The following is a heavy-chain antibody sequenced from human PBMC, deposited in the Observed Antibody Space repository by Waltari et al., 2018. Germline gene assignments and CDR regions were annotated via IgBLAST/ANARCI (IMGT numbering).Heavy chain of an antibody. Sequence: QIQLVQSGGEVKKPGASVNVSCKASGYMFRNFGIFWVRQAPGQGHEDMGWSCAHNCNTNHAHNVQGRLTLTTYTSASTAYMELSSLTSDDTAVYFCARDRRDDNNSVRWLDPWGQGTLVTVSS. J-gene: IGHJ5*02. D-gene: IGHD1-1*01. V-gene: IGHV1-18*01. CDR3: ARDRRDDNNSVRWLDP. CDR2: SCAHNCNT. CDR1: GYMFRNFG.